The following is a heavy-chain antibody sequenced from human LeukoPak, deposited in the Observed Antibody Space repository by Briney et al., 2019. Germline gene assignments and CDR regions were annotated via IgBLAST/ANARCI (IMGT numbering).Heavy chain of an antibody. CDR1: GGSFSGYY. Sequence: PSETLSLTCAVYGGSFSGYYWNWIRQPPGKGLEWIGEMNHGGSTNYNPSLKSRVTMSVDTSKNQFSLKLRSVTAADTAVYYCARRFGRKFGERFYYYHYMDVWGKGTTVTISS. D-gene: IGHD3-10*01. J-gene: IGHJ6*03. CDR3: ARRFGRKFGERFYYYHYMDV. V-gene: IGHV4-34*01. CDR2: MNHGGST.